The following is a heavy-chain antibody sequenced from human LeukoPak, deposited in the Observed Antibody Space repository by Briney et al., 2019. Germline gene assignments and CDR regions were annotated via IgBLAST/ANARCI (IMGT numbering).Heavy chain of an antibody. J-gene: IGHJ4*02. D-gene: IGHD1-26*01. V-gene: IGHV4-59*01. CDR2: IYYSGST. CDR1: GGSISSYY. CDR3: ARHREDVYSGSYEPYHFDN. Sequence: PSETLSLTCTVSGGSISSYYWSWIRQPPGKGLEWIGYIYYSGSTKYNPSFKSRITISADMSKKQFSLKLRSVTAADTAFYYRARHREDVYSGSYEPYHFDNWGQGTLVTVSS.